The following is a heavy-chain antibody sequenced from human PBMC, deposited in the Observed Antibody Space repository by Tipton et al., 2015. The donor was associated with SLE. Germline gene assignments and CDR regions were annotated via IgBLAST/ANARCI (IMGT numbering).Heavy chain of an antibody. CDR1: GGSFSGYY. Sequence: TLSLTCAVYGGSFSGYYWSWIRQPPGKGLEWIGYIYYSGSTNYNPSLKSRVTISVDTSKNQFSLKLSSVTAADTAVYYCATGDSYWYFALWGRGTLVTVSS. D-gene: IGHD3-16*01. CDR2: IYYSGST. J-gene: IGHJ2*01. CDR3: ATGDSYWYFAL. V-gene: IGHV4-59*01.